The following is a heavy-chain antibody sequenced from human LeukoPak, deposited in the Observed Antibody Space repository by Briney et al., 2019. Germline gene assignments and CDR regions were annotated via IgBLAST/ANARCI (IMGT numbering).Heavy chain of an antibody. J-gene: IGHJ4*02. V-gene: IGHV1-18*04. CDR3: ATGTDYDILTGYHSFDY. CDR2: ISAYNGNT. D-gene: IGHD3-9*01. CDR1: GYTFTGYY. Sequence: ASVKVSCKASGYTFTGYYMHWVRQAPGQGLEWMGWISAYNGNTNYAQKLQGRVTMTTDTSTSTAYMELRSLRSDDTAVYYCATGTDYDILTGYHSFDYWGQGTLVTVSS.